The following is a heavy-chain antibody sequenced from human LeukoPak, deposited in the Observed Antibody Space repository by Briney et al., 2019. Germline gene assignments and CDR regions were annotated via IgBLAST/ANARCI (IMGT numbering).Heavy chain of an antibody. D-gene: IGHD1-1*01. CDR3: ARDHNYAFDN. V-gene: IGHV3-48*01. J-gene: IGHJ4*02. CDR2: IGIDSGNT. CDR1: GFPFIEYS. Sequence: GGSLRLSCTASGFPFIEYSMNRVRQAPGKGLEWISYIGIDSGNTKYADSVRGRFTISTDKAKNSLYLQMNSLRVEDTAVYYCARDHNYAFDNWGQGTLVSVAS.